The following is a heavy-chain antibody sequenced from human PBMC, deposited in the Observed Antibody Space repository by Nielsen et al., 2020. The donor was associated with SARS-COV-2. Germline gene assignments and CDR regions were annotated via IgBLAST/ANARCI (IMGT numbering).Heavy chain of an antibody. CDR3: TTEGLLWFGRGNDY. V-gene: IGHV3-15*01. CDR2: IKSKTDGGTT. J-gene: IGHJ4*02. CDR1: GFIFDDYA. Sequence: GGSLRLSCVASGFIFDDYAMHWVRQAPGKGLEWVGRIKSKTDGGTTDYAAPVKGRFTISRDDSKNTLYLQMNSLKTEDTAVYYCTTEGLLWFGRGNDYWGQGTLVTVSS. D-gene: IGHD3-10*01.